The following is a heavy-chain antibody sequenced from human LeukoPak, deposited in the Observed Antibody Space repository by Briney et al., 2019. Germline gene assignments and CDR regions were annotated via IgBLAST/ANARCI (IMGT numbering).Heavy chain of an antibody. CDR1: GGSISSYY. V-gene: IGHV4-4*07. D-gene: IGHD1-26*01. Sequence: SETLSLTCTVSGGSISSYYWSWIRQPAGKGLEWIGRIYTSGGTNYNPSLKSRVTMSVDTSKNQFSLKLSSVTAADTAVYYCARYYSGSYSDAFDIWGQGTMVTVSS. CDR3: ARYYSGSYSDAFDI. J-gene: IGHJ3*02. CDR2: IYTSGGT.